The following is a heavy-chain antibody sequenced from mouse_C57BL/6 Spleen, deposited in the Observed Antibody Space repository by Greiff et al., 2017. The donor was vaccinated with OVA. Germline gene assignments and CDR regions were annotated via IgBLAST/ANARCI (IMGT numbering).Heavy chain of an antibody. D-gene: IGHD2-4*01. CDR3: ARNDYDEYYAMDY. Sequence: VKLVESGPGLVQPSQSLSITCTVSGFSLTSYGVHWVRQSPGKGLEWLGVIWSGGSTDYNAAFISRLSISKDNSKSQVFFKMNSLQADDTAIYYCARNDYDEYYAMDYWGQGTSVTVSS. CDR1: GFSLTSYG. V-gene: IGHV2-2*01. CDR2: IWSGGST. J-gene: IGHJ4*01.